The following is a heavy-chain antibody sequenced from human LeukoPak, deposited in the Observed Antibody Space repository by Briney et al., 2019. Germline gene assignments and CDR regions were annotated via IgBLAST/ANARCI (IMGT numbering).Heavy chain of an antibody. Sequence: GGSLRLSCAASGFTFSSYAMSWVRQAPGKGLEWVANIKQDGSEKYYVDSVKGRFTISRDNAKNSLYLQMNSLRAEDTAVYYCARPSENSGSYFGSGSWGQGTLVTVSS. CDR3: ARPSENSGSYFGSGS. CDR1: GFTFSSYA. V-gene: IGHV3-7*01. J-gene: IGHJ5*02. CDR2: IKQDGSEK. D-gene: IGHD1-26*01.